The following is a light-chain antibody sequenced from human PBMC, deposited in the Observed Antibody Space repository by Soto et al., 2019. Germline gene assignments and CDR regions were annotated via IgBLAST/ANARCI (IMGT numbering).Light chain of an antibody. CDR1: QSLVRSDGNAY. CDR3: KQDDQLRT. Sequence: EIVMTQTPRSLPVTLGQPVSISCKSSQSLVRSDGNAYLNWLHQRPGQPPRLLIYKVSNRFPEVPDSFSGSGGGTHFTLHFSRVEAEDVGIYFCKQDDQLRTFGQGTRLEIK. CDR2: KVS. V-gene: IGKV2-24*01. J-gene: IGKJ5*01.